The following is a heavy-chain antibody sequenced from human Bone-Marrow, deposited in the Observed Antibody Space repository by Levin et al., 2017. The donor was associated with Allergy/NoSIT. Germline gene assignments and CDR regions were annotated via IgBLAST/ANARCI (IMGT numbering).Heavy chain of an antibody. CDR1: GASITKYY. CDR2: ASATETT. Sequence: PSETLSLTCTVSGASITKYYWSWIRQSAGKGLQWIGRASATETTYYNPSLQSRLTMSVDTSKNQFSLEVTSVTAADTAVYYGARDPLLRDGYQTWDYYFDVWGKGTLVTVSS. J-gene: IGHJ4*02. CDR3: ARDPLLRDGYQTWDYYFDV. D-gene: IGHD5-24*01. V-gene: IGHV4-4*07.